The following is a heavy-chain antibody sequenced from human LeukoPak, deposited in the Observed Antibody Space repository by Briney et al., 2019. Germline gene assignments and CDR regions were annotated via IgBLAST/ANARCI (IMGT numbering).Heavy chain of an antibody. CDR3: ARGVGYCSSTSCYWWFDL. J-gene: IGHJ5*02. Sequence: GGSLRLSCAASGFTFSSYWMHWVRQAPGKGLGWVSRINSDGSSTIYADSVKGRFTISRDNAKNTLYLQLNSLRAEDTAVYYCARGVGYCSSTSCYWWFDLWGQGTLVTVSS. V-gene: IGHV3-74*01. CDR1: GFTFSSYW. D-gene: IGHD2-2*01. CDR2: INSDGSST.